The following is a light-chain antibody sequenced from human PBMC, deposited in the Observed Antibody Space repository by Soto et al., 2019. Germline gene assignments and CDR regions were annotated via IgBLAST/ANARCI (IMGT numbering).Light chain of an antibody. CDR3: QQFSSYPLT. Sequence: EFVLTQSPGTLSLSPGARDPLSCRASQTVRNNYLAWYQQKPGQAPRLLIYDASSRATGIPDRFSGSGSGTDFTLTISRLEPEDFAVYYCQQFSSYPLTFGGGTKVDIK. J-gene: IGKJ4*01. CDR2: DAS. CDR1: QTVRNNY. V-gene: IGKV3-20*01.